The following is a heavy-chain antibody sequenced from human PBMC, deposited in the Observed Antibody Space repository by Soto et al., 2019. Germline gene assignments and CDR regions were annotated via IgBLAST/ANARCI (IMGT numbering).Heavy chain of an antibody. CDR1: GSTFLKSY. J-gene: IGHJ6*02. Sequence: ASVKVSGTSSGSTFLKSYVHWVRQAPGQGLEWMGWINPHSGDTNYAQKFQGRVTMTRDTSISTVFMELNRLTSNDTALYICSRQGAPYISPRDSYGMDVWDPGTLVTVSS. CDR2: INPHSGDT. V-gene: IGHV1-2*02. D-gene: IGHD2-2*02. CDR3: SRQGAPYISPRDSYGMDV.